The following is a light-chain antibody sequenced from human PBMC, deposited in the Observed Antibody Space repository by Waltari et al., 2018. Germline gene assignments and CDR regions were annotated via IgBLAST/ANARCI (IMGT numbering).Light chain of an antibody. CDR2: LGS. V-gene: IGKV2-28*01. Sequence: DIVVTPSPLSLPATPAEPASTSCRSSQSLLHSNGYNYLDWYLQKPGQSPQLLIYLGSNRASGVPDRFSGSGSGTDFTLKISRVEAEDVGVYYCMQSLRALWTFGQGTKVEIK. CDR1: QSLLHSNGYNY. CDR3: MQSLRALWT. J-gene: IGKJ1*01.